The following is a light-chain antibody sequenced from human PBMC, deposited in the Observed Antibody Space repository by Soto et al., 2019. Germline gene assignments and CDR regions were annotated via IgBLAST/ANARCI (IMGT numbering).Light chain of an antibody. J-gene: IGKJ1*01. CDR1: QTIYSN. Sequence: EIVLTQSPATLSLSPGERATLSCRAGQTIYSNVAWYQQRPGQAPRLIIYRASSRATGVPARFSGSGSGTEFTLTISSLQSEDFALYYCQQYQNLWTFGQGTKVDVK. CDR2: RAS. V-gene: IGKV3-15*01. CDR3: QQYQNLWT.